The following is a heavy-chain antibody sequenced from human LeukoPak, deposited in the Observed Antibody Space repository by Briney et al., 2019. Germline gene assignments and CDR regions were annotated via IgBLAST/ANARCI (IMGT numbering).Heavy chain of an antibody. CDR1: GYSFTSYW. Sequence: GESLKISCKGSGYSFTSYWIGWVRQMPGKGLEWMGIIYPGDSDTRYSPSFQGQVTISADKSISTAYLQWSSPKASDTAMYYCAKLAPIFYDFWSGYTNWFDPWGQGTLVTVSS. CDR2: IYPGDSDT. CDR3: AKLAPIFYDFWSGYTNWFDP. V-gene: IGHV5-51*01. D-gene: IGHD3-3*01. J-gene: IGHJ5*02.